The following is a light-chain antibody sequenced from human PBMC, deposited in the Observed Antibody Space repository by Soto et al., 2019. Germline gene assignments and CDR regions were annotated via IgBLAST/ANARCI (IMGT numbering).Light chain of an antibody. V-gene: IGKV1D-12*01. J-gene: IGKJ4*01. CDR2: AAS. CDR1: QGIGRW. Sequence: DIQMTQSPSSVSASVGDRVTITCRASQGIGRWLAWYQQKPGKAPKLLIYAASSLQSGVPSRFSGSGSGTDVTLTISSLQPEDFVTYHCQQANSFPPTFGGGTKVEIQ. CDR3: QQANSFPPT.